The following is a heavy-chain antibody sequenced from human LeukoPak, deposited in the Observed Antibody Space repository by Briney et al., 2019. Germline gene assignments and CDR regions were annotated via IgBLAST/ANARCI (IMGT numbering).Heavy chain of an antibody. CDR1: GFTFSSYA. D-gene: IGHD3-22*01. CDR3: AREDYDSSGSSEYFQH. CDR2: ISYDGSNK. V-gene: IGHV3-30*04. J-gene: IGHJ1*01. Sequence: GGSLRLSCAASGFTFSSYAMHWVRQAPGKGLEWVAVISYDGSNKYYADSVKGRFTISRDNSKNTLYLQMNSLRAEDTAVYYCAREDYDSSGSSEYFQHWGQGTLVTVSS.